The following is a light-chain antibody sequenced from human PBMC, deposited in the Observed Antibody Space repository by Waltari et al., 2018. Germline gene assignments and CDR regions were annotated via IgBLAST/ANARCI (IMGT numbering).Light chain of an antibody. CDR2: DVN. V-gene: IGLV2-14*01. CDR1: SNDVGGYNY. Sequence: QSALTQPASVSGSPGQSITISCTGTSNDVGGYNYVSWYQQHPGKAPKLMVFDVNDRPPGVSNRFSGSKPGNTASLTISGLQAEDEADYYCNSFTSSSTWVFGGGTKLTVL. J-gene: IGLJ3*02. CDR3: NSFTSSSTWV.